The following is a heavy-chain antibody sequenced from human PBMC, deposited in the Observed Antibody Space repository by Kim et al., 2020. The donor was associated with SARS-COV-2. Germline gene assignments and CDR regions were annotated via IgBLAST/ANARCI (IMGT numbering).Heavy chain of an antibody. V-gene: IGHV1-46*04. CDR3: ARDVVGDTTHFDY. Sequence: ASVKVSCKASGYSFTSNDLHWMRQAPGQGPEWMGMINPSNGGTSYAQKLQDRVTMTTDTSTSTLYMELSSLKSDDTAVYYCARDVVGDTTHFDYWGQGTPVSVSS. CDR1: GYSFTSND. CDR2: INPSNGGT. J-gene: IGHJ4*02. D-gene: IGHD1-26*01.